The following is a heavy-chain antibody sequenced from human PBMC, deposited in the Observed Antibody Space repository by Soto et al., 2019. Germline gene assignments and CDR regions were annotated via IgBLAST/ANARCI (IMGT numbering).Heavy chain of an antibody. Sequence: SETLSLTCSVSGGSISTYYWSWIRQSPGKGLEWIGYLYNRGNTNYNPSLKSRVTISVDTSKNQFSLELRSVTAADTAVYYCARDREHTYGNCFDPWGQGTLVTVAS. V-gene: IGHV4-59*01. J-gene: IGHJ5*02. CDR1: GGSISTYY. D-gene: IGHD5-18*01. CDR3: ARDREHTYGNCFDP. CDR2: LYNRGNT.